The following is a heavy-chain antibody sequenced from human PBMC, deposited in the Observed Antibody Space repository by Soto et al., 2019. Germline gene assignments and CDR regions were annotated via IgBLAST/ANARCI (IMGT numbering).Heavy chain of an antibody. D-gene: IGHD3-22*01. CDR2: INAYNGNT. Sequence: ASVKVSCQASGYTITNYGISWGRQAPGQGLEWMGWINAYNGNTQYAQKFQGRVTITRDTSASTAYMELSSLRAEDTAVYYFARAMKVGDYDSSGIDYWGQGTLVTVSS. J-gene: IGHJ4*02. V-gene: IGHV1-18*01. CDR3: ARAMKVGDYDSSGIDY. CDR1: GYTITNYG.